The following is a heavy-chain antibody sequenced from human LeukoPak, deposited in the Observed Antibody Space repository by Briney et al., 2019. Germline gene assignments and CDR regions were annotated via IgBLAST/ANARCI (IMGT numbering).Heavy chain of an antibody. CDR1: RFTFDDYG. CDR2: INWNGGRT. V-gene: IGHV3-20*04. D-gene: IGHD3-3*01. Sequence: GSLRLSCAASRFTFDDYGMSWVRQAPGKGLEWVSHINWNGGRTAYVDSVKGRFTISRDNAKNSLYLQMNSLRAEDTAVYYCARDRNTDFWSGYYTNYFDYWGQGTLVTVSS. CDR3: ARDRNTDFWSGYYTNYFDY. J-gene: IGHJ4*02.